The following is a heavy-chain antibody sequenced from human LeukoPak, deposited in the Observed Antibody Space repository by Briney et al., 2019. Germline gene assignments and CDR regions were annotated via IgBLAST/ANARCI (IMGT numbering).Heavy chain of an antibody. J-gene: IGHJ2*01. D-gene: IGHD2-15*01. CDR1: GGSISSNY. CDR2: IYTSGST. Sequence: SETLSLTCSVSGGSISSNYWTWIRQPAGKGLEWIGRIYTSGSTNYNPSLKSRVTMSVDTSKNQFSLELSSVTAADTAVYYCARVKCSGGSCYWYFDLWGRGTLVTVSS. CDR3: ARVKCSGGSCYWYFDL. V-gene: IGHV4-4*07.